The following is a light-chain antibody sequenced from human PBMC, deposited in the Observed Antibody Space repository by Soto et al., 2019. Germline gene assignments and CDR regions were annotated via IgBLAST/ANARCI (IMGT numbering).Light chain of an antibody. CDR2: LGS. CDR3: MQALQTPAT. V-gene: IGKV2-28*01. Sequence: DIVMTQSPLSLPVTPGEPASISCRSSQSLLHSNGYNYLDWYLQKPGQSPQLLIYLGSNRGSGVPDRFSGSGSGTDFTLKISRVEAEDVGVYYCMQALQTPATFGGGTKVEIK. CDR1: QSLLHSNGYNY. J-gene: IGKJ4*01.